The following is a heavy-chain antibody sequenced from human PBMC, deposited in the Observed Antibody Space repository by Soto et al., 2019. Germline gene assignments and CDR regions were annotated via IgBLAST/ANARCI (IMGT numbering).Heavy chain of an antibody. Sequence: QVQLVQSGAEVKKPGASVKVSCKASGYTFTGNYLHWVRLAPGQGLEWMALINPTTGGTDYAQKFQGRVTMTWDTSITTVYMELSSLRSDDTAIYYCARGYCSSIGCSHYFDYWGQGTLVTVSS. CDR3: ARGYCSSIGCSHYFDY. CDR1: GYTFTGNY. CDR2: INPTTGGT. D-gene: IGHD2-2*01. J-gene: IGHJ4*02. V-gene: IGHV1-2*02.